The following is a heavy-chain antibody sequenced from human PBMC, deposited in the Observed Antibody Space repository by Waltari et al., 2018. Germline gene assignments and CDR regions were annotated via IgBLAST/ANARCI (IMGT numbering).Heavy chain of an antibody. CDR2: ITPASTAL. J-gene: IGHJ4*02. V-gene: IGHV1-69*01. CDR1: GDPFTSHG. Sequence: VQLVQSGAEVKTPGSSVKVSCKASGDPFTSHGINRVRQAPGQGLEWMGGITPASTALIYAQSFQGRVTITADESTTTAYIEVSSLRSEDTAMYYCARDMRGAYLFPAPFDFWGQGTLVIVSS. D-gene: IGHD3-16*01. CDR3: ARDMRGAYLFPAPFDF.